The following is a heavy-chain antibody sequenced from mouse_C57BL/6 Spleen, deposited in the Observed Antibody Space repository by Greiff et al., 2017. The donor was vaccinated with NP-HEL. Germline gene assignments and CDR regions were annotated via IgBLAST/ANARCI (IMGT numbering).Heavy chain of an antibody. CDR2: IYPRSGNT. V-gene: IGHV1-81*01. Sequence: VQLQQSGAELARPGASVKLSCKASGYTFTSYGISWVKQRTGQGLEWIGEIYPRSGNTYYNEKFKGKATLTADKSSSTAYMERRSLTSEDSAVFFCHYGSSSGYFDYWGQGTTLTVSS. J-gene: IGHJ2*01. D-gene: IGHD1-1*01. CDR3: HYGSSSGYFDY. CDR1: GYTFTSYG.